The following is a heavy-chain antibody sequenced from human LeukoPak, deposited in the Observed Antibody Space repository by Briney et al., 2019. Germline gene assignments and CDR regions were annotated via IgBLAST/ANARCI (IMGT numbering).Heavy chain of an antibody. Sequence: GGSLTLSCAGSGITVSGSYMCWVRRAPGKGLEWVSAISGTGGSTYYADSVKGRFTISRDNSMNTLYLQMNSLRAEDTAVYYCAKDFRYSTTWGQGTLVTVSS. J-gene: IGHJ5*02. CDR3: AKDFRYSTT. D-gene: IGHD6-13*01. CDR1: GITVSGSY. CDR2: ISGTGGST. V-gene: IGHV3-23*01.